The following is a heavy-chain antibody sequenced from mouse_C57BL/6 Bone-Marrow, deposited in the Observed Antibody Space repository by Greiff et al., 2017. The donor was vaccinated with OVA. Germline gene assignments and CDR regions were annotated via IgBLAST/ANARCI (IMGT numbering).Heavy chain of an antibody. Sequence: VQLQQPGAELVKPGASVKLSCKASGYTFTSYWMHWVKQRPGQGLEWIGMIHPNSGSNNYNEKFKSKATMTVDKSSSTAYMQLSSLTSEDSAVYYCARFDSYFDYWGQGTTLTVSS. CDR1: GYTFTSYW. J-gene: IGHJ2*01. V-gene: IGHV1-64*01. CDR3: ARFDSYFDY. CDR2: IHPNSGSN.